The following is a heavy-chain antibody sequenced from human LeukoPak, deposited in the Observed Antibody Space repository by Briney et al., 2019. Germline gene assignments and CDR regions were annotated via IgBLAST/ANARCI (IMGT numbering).Heavy chain of an antibody. CDR2: ISSSSSYI. J-gene: IGHJ3*02. D-gene: IGHD3-9*01. V-gene: IGHV3-21*01. CDR1: GFTFSSYS. CDR3: ASFRSYDILTGYLKDAFDI. Sequence: GGSLRLSCAASGFTFSSYSMNWVRQAPGKGLEWVSSISSSSSYIYYADLVKGRFTISRDNAKNSLYLQMNSLRAEDTAVYYCASFRSYDILTGYLKDAFDIWGQGTMVTVSS.